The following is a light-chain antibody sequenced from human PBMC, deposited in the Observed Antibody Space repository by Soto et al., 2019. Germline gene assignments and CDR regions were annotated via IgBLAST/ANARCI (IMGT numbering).Light chain of an antibody. J-gene: IGKJ5*01. CDR1: QSVGTY. CDR2: DAS. Sequence: VITQSPLSLPVTLGQPAALSCRASQSVGTYLAWYQQKPGQAPRLLIYDASNRAAGVPVRFSGSGSGTDFTLTISSVEPDDFAVYYCQQRSNWPPITFGQGTRLEIK. CDR3: QQRSNWPPIT. V-gene: IGKV3-11*01.